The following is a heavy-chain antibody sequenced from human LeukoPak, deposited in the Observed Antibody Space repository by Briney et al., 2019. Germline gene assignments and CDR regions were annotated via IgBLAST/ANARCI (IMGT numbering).Heavy chain of an antibody. CDR1: GFTFNNYA. J-gene: IGHJ4*02. Sequence: PGGSLILSCTVSGFTFNNYAMNWVRQAPGKGLEWVSIISGGGGSTSYADSVRGRFTISRDSSKNTLYLQMHSLRAEDTAVYYCAKDRHFFASRTYGIDYWGQGTLVTVSS. CDR3: AKDRHFFASRTYGIDY. V-gene: IGHV3-23*01. CDR2: ISGGGGST. D-gene: IGHD2/OR15-2a*01.